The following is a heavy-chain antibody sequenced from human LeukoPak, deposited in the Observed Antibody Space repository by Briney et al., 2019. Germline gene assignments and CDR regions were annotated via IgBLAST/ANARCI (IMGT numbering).Heavy chain of an antibody. CDR1: GFTFSSYA. CDR3: ARPLEWSNCYYGMDV. D-gene: IGHD3-3*01. V-gene: IGHV3-30-3*01. CDR2: ISYDGSNK. J-gene: IGHJ6*02. Sequence: GGALRLSCAASGFTFSSYAMHWVRQAPGKGLEWVAVISYDGSNKYYADSVKGRFTISRDNTKNTLYLQMNSLRAEDTGVYYCARPLEWSNCYYGMDVWGQGTTVTVSS.